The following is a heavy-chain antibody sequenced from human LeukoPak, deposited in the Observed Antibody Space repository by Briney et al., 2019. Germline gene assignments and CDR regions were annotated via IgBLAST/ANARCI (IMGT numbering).Heavy chain of an antibody. CDR2: INPSGGST. D-gene: IGHD5-12*01. CDR1: GYTFTSCY. V-gene: IGHV1-46*01. CDR3: ANQEWLRFNLNAFDI. J-gene: IGHJ3*02. Sequence: GASVKVSCKASGYTFTSCYMHWVRQAPGQGLEWMGIINPSGGSTNYAQKFQGRVTMTRDMSTRTVYMELSSLRFEDTAVYYCANQEWLRFNLNAFDIWGQGTMVTVSS.